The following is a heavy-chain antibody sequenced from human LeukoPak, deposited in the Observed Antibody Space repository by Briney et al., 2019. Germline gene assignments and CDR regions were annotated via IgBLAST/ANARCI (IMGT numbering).Heavy chain of an antibody. CDR2: ISYDGSDK. CDR1: NFTFGSYG. CDR3: ASPGP. Sequence: GGSLRLSCAASNFTFGSYGMNWVRHVPGKGLEWVAYISYDGSDKYYTDSVKGRFTISRDNAKNTLYLQMNSLRAEDTAVYYCASPGPWGQGTLVTVSS. V-gene: IGHV3-33*01. J-gene: IGHJ5*02.